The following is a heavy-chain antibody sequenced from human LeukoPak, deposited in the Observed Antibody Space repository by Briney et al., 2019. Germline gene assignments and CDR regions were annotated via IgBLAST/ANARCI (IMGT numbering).Heavy chain of an antibody. CDR3: ARGAQQWNYYYYYMDV. CDR1: GGSFSGYY. V-gene: IGHV4-34*01. CDR2: INHSGST. Sequence: PSETLSLTCAVYGGSFSGYYWSWIRQPPGKGLEWIGEINHSGSTNYNPSLKSRVTISVDTPKKQFSLKLRSVTAADTAVFYRARGAQQWNYYYYYMDVWGKGTTVTVSS. D-gene: IGHD6-19*01. J-gene: IGHJ6*03.